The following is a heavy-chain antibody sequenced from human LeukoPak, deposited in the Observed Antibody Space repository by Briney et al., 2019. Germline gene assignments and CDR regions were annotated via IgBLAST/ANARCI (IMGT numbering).Heavy chain of an antibody. CDR1: GGSLSSSSYY. CDR2: IYYSGST. J-gene: IGHJ4*02. D-gene: IGHD2-8*01. CDR3: ARRGGDCTNGVCYLFDY. V-gene: IGHV4-39*01. Sequence: PSETLSLTCTVSGGSLSSSSYYWGWIRQPPGKGLEWIGSIYYSGSTYYNPSLKSRVTISVDTSKNQFSLKLSSVTAADTAVYYCARRGGDCTNGVCYLFDYWGQGTLVTVSS.